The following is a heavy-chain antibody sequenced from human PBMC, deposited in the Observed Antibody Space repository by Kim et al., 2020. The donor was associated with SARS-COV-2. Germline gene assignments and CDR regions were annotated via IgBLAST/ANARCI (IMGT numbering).Heavy chain of an antibody. CDR1: GYTFTSYD. D-gene: IGHD3-16*02. V-gene: IGHV1-8*01. CDR3: ARGRWITGYDYIWGSYRPRRLDD. Sequence: ASVKVSCKASGYTFTSYDINWVRQATGQGLEWMGWMNPNSGNTGYAQKLQGRVTMTRNTSISTAYMELSSLRSEDTAVYYCARGRWITGYDYIWGSYRPRRLDDWGQGALGTVSS. J-gene: IGHJ4*02. CDR2: MNPNSGNT.